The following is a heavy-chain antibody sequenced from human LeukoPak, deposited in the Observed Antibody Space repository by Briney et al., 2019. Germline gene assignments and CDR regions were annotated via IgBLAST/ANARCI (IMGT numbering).Heavy chain of an antibody. CDR1: GYSLSSGYY. CDR2: LYHSDSI. D-gene: IGHD2-2*01. CDR3: ASPWDIVVVPASAGDAFDI. J-gene: IGHJ3*02. Sequence: SETLSLTCAVSGYSLSSGYYWIWIRQPPGKGLEWIGSLYHSDSIYYNPSLESRVTISVDTSKNQFSLKLSSVTAADTAVYYCASPWDIVVVPASAGDAFDIWGQGTIVTVSS. V-gene: IGHV4-38-2*01.